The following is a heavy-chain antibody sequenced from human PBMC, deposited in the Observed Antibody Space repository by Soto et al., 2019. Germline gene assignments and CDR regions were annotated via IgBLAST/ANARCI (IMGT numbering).Heavy chain of an antibody. D-gene: IGHD2-15*01. CDR1: GGSFSGYY. J-gene: IGHJ6*03. V-gene: IGHV4-34*01. CDR3: ARGKRGPGGYYYMDV. CDR2: INHSGST. Sequence: SETLSLTCAVYGGSFSGYYWSWIRQPPGKGLEWIGEINHSGSTNYNPSLKSRVTISVDTSKNQFSLKLSSVTAADTAVYYCARGKRGPGGYYYMDVWGKGTTVTVSS.